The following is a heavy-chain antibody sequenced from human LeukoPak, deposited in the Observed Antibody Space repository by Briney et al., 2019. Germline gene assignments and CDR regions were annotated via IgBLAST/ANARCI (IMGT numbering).Heavy chain of an antibody. V-gene: IGHV3-23*01. D-gene: IGHD5-18*01. J-gene: IGHJ4*02. Sequence: GGSLRLSCAASGFTFSSYAMSWVRQAPGKGLEWVSAISGSGGSTYYADSVKGRFTISRDNSKNMLYLQMNSLRAEDTAVYYCASLQLWYGPFDYWGQGTLVTVSS. CDR2: ISGSGGST. CDR1: GFTFSSYA. CDR3: ASLQLWYGPFDY.